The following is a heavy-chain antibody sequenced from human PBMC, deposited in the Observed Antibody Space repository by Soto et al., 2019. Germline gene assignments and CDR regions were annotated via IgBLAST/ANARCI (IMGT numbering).Heavy chain of an antibody. Sequence: ASVKVSCKASGYMFTTYGISWVRQAPGQGLERMGWISAYNGNTKYAQKLQGRVTMTTDTSTSTAYMELRSLRSDNTAVYYCARERCSSTSCYKWSFYYYGLDVWGQGTTVTVSS. D-gene: IGHD2-2*02. CDR3: ARERCSSTSCYKWSFYYYGLDV. J-gene: IGHJ6*02. CDR2: ISAYNGNT. CDR1: GYMFTTYG. V-gene: IGHV1-18*01.